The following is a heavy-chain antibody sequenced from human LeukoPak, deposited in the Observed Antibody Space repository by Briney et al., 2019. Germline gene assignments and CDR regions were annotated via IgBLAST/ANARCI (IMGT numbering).Heavy chain of an antibody. CDR1: GGSISSYY. J-gene: IGHJ6*03. CDR2: IYTSGST. Sequence: PSETLSLTCTVSGGSISSYYWSWIRQPPGKGLEWIGYIYTSGSTNYNPSLKSRVTISVDTSKNQSSLKLSSVTAADTAVYYCARLYGDYYYYMDVWGKGTTVTVSS. D-gene: IGHD4-17*01. CDR3: ARLYGDYYYYMDV. V-gene: IGHV4-4*09.